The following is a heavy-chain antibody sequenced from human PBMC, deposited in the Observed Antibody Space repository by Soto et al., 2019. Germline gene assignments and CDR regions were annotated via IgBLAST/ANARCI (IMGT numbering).Heavy chain of an antibody. CDR2: IIPIGGTP. CDR3: ATNYYDGSGHYFIFEH. D-gene: IGHD3-22*01. CDR1: GRTFNNYA. Sequence: ASVKVSCKASGRTFNNYAISWVRQAPGIGFEWLGVIIPIGGTPEHAQKFQGRVTISADESTNTAYMELSSLRSEDTAVYYCATNYYDGSGHYFIFEHWGQGTLVTVSS. V-gene: IGHV1-69*13. J-gene: IGHJ4*02.